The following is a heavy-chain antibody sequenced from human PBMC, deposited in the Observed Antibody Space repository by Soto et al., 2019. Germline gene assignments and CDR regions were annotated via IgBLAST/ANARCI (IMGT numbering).Heavy chain of an antibody. CDR2: MNPNSGNT. Sequence: ASVKVSCKASGYTFTSYDINWVRQATGQGLEWMGWMNPNSGNTGYAQKFQGRVTMTRNTSISTAYMELSSLRSEDTAVYYCARPKKEGYCSSTSCYAVHYYYYMDVWGKGTTVTVSS. CDR1: GYTFTSYD. J-gene: IGHJ6*03. CDR3: ARPKKEGYCSSTSCYAVHYYYYMDV. V-gene: IGHV1-8*01. D-gene: IGHD2-2*01.